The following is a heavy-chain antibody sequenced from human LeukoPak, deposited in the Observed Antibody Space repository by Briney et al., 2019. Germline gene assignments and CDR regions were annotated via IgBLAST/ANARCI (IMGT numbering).Heavy chain of an antibody. J-gene: IGHJ3*02. CDR3: ARVPRSGLYCGGDCPPVLVFDI. Sequence: ASVKVSCKVSGYTLTELSMHWVRQAPGKGLEWMGGFDPEDGETIYAQKFQGRVTMTRDMSTSTVYMELSSLRSEDTAVYYCARVPRSGLYCGGDCPPVLVFDIWGQGTMVTVSS. CDR1: GYTLTELS. D-gene: IGHD2-21*02. V-gene: IGHV1-24*01. CDR2: FDPEDGET.